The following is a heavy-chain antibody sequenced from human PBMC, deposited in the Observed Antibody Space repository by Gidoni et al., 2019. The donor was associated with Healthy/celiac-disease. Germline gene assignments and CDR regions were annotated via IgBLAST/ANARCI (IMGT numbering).Heavy chain of an antibody. V-gene: IGHV4-59*01. CDR3: ARGGPGYSSSYSWFDP. Sequence: QVQLQESGPGLVKPSETLSLTCTVSGGSISSYYWSWIRQPPGKGLEWIGYIYYSGSTNYNPSLKSRVTISVDTSKNQFSLKLSSVTAADTAVYYCARGGPGYSSSYSWFDPWGQGTLVTVSS. CDR2: IYYSGST. D-gene: IGHD6-13*01. CDR1: GGSISSYY. J-gene: IGHJ5*02.